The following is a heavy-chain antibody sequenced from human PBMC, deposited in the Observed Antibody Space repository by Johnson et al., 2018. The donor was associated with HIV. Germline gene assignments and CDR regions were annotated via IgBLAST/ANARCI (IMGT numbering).Heavy chain of an antibody. Sequence: VQLVESGGGLVKPGGSLRLSCAASGFTFSGYWMSWFRQAPGKGLEWVANIKQDGSGKYYVDSMKGRFTISRDNAKNSLYLQMNSLRAEDTAVYYCAMPSMVQGGPDAFDIWGQGTMVTVSS. D-gene: IGHD3-10*01. J-gene: IGHJ3*02. CDR2: IKQDGSGK. CDR3: AMPSMVQGGPDAFDI. CDR1: GFTFSGYW. V-gene: IGHV3-7*05.